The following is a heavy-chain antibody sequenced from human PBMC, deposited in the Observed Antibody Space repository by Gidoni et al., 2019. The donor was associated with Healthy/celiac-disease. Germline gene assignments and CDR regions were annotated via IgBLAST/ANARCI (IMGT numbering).Heavy chain of an antibody. Sequence: QVQLVESGGGVVQPGRSLRLSCAASGFPFISYGMHWVRQAPGKGLEWVAVISYDGSNKYYADSVKGRFTISRDNSKNTLYLQMNSLRAEDTAVYYCAKERGYYDFWSGYYSYWGQGTLVTVSS. CDR3: AKERGYYDFWSGYYSY. CDR1: GFPFISYG. J-gene: IGHJ4*02. CDR2: ISYDGSNK. V-gene: IGHV3-30*18. D-gene: IGHD3-3*01.